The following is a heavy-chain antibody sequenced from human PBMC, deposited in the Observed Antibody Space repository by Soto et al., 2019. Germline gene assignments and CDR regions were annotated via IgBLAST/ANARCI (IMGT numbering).Heavy chain of an antibody. CDR3: ARDGGFGEKNVHNWFDP. D-gene: IGHD3-10*01. J-gene: IGHJ5*02. V-gene: IGHV3-33*01. CDR1: GFTFSSYG. Sequence: GGSLRLSCAASGFTFSSYGMHWVRQAPGKGLEWVAVIWYDGSNKYYADSVKGRFTISRDNSKNTLYLQMNSLRAEDTAVYYCARDGGFGEKNVHNWFDPWGQGTLVTVSS. CDR2: IWYDGSNK.